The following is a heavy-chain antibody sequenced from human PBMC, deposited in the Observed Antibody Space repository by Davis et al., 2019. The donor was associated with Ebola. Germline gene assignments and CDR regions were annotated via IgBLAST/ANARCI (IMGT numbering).Heavy chain of an antibody. D-gene: IGHD3-16*01. Sequence: GESLKISCQGVGFTFTNYWIGWVRQMSGKGLEWMGIIFPGYSDTKYSPSFQGQVTMSAEKSTNTAFLQWSNLRASDTAMYYCATTRISVLGGVIVPSSFDFWGQGTLVTVSS. CDR3: ATTRISVLGGVIVPSSFDF. CDR2: IFPGYSDT. J-gene: IGHJ4*02. V-gene: IGHV5-51*01. CDR1: GFTFTNYW.